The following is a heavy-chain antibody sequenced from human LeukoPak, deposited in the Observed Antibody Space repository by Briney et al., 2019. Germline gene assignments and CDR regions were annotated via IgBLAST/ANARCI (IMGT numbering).Heavy chain of an antibody. CDR1: GYTFTSYG. CDR3: ASSYCSSTSCPFDY. CDR2: ISAYNGNT. V-gene: IGHV1-18*01. Sequence: ASVKVSCKASGYTFTSYGISWVRQAPGQGLEWMGWISAYNGNTNYAQKFQGRVTITTDESTSTAYMELSSLRSEDTAVYYCASSYCSSTSCPFDYWGQGTLVTVSS. J-gene: IGHJ4*02. D-gene: IGHD2-2*01.